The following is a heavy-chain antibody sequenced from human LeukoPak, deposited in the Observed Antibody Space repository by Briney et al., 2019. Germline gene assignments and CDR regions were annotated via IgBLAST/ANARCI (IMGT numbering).Heavy chain of an antibody. V-gene: IGHV3-74*01. D-gene: IGHD5-24*01. J-gene: IGHJ4*02. CDR2: INSDGGST. CDR3: ARRIQGMAPYYFDY. Sequence: GGSLRLSCTASGFTFSSYWMHWVRQAPGKGLVWVSRINSDGGSTSYADSVKGRFTISRDNAKNTLYLQINSLRAEDTAVYYCARRIQGMAPYYFDYWGQGTLVTVSS. CDR1: GFTFSSYW.